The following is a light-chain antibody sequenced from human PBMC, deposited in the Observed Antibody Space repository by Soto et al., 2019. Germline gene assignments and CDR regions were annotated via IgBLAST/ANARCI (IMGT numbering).Light chain of an antibody. CDR2: AAS. CDR1: QSISSW. CDR3: QQSYSTLLT. J-gene: IGKJ4*01. Sequence: DIQMTQSPSTLSASVGDRVTITCRASQSISSWLAWYQQKPGKAPTLLIYAASSLQSGVPSRFSGSGSGTDFTLTISSLQPEDFATYYCQQSYSTLLTFGGGTKVDIK. V-gene: IGKV1-39*01.